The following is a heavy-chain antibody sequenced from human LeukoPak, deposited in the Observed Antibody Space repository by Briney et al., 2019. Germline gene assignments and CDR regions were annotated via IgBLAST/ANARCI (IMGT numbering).Heavy chain of an antibody. J-gene: IGHJ4*02. D-gene: IGHD2-2*01. V-gene: IGHV4-59*01. CDR2: IYYSGST. CDR3: ARLEYGAFDY. CDR1: GGSISSYY. Sequence: SETLSLTCTVSGGSISSYYWSWIRQPPGKRLEWIGHIYYSGSTNYNPSLKSRVTISVDTSKNQFSLKLSSVTAADTAVYYCARLEYGAFDYWGQGTLVTVSS.